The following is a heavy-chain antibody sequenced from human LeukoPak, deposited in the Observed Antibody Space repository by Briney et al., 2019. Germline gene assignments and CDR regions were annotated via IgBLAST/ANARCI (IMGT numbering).Heavy chain of an antibody. CDR3: ARDHLYDFWSGYYPRAFDL. J-gene: IGHJ2*01. CDR2: IYHSGST. V-gene: IGHV4-4*02. D-gene: IGHD3/OR15-3a*01. Sequence: PSGTLSLTCAVSGGSISSSNWWSWVRQPPGKGLEWIGEIYHSGSTNYNPSLKSRVTISVDKSKNQFSLKLSSVTAADTAVYYCARDHLYDFWSGYYPRAFDLWGRGTLVTVSS. CDR1: GGSISSSNW.